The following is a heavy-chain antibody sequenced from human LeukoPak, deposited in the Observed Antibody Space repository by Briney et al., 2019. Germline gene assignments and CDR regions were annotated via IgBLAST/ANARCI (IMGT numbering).Heavy chain of an antibody. CDR1: GFTFSSYA. D-gene: IGHD1-26*01. Sequence: GGSLRPSCAASGFTFSSYAMHWVRQAPGKGLEWVAVISYDGSNKYYADSVKGRFTISRDNSKNTLYLQMNSLRAEDTAVYYCATAGSYPGYYFDYWGQGTLVTVSS. CDR2: ISYDGSNK. J-gene: IGHJ4*02. CDR3: ATAGSYPGYYFDY. V-gene: IGHV3-30-3*01.